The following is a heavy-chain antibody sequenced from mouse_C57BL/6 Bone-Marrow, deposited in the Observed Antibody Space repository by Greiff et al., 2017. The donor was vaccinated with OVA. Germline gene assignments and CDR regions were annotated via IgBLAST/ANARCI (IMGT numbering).Heavy chain of an antibody. CDR1: GYTFTEYT. CDR2: FYPGSGSI. J-gene: IGHJ3*01. D-gene: IGHD2-10*01. Sequence: QVQLQQSGADLVKPGASVKLSCKASGYTFTEYTIHWVKQRPGQGLEWIGWFYPGSGSIKYNEKFKDKATLTADKSSSTVYMELSRLTSEDSAVYFCARHASPPYYGNLAWFAYWGQGTLVTVSA. CDR3: ARHASPPYYGNLAWFAY. V-gene: IGHV1-62-2*01.